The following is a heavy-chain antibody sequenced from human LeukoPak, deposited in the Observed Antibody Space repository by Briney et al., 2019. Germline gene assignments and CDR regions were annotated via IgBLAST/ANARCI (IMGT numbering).Heavy chain of an antibody. V-gene: IGHV1-46*01. CDR1: GYTFTGYH. CDR3: AREDYGDHYTSYYFDY. D-gene: IGHD4-17*01. J-gene: IGHJ4*02. CDR2: INPSGGST. Sequence: ASVKVSCKASGYTFTGYHIHWVRQAPGQGLEWMGIINPSGGSTSYAQKFQGRVTMTRDMSTSTVYMELSSLRSEDTAVYYCAREDYGDHYTSYYFDYWGQGTLVTVSS.